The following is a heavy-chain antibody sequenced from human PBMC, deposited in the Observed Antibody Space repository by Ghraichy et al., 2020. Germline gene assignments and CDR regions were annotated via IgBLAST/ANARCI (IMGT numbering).Heavy chain of an antibody. V-gene: IGHV3-7*01. J-gene: IGHJ4*02. CDR2: IKHDGSEK. Sequence: GESLNISCAASGFTFSSYWMSWVRQAPGKGLECVANIKHDGSEKYYVDSVKGRFTISRDNAKNSLYLQMNSLRAEDTAVYYCGITGDYSDYWGQGTLVTVSS. D-gene: IGHD5-24*01. CDR3: GITGDYSDY. CDR1: GFTFSSYW.